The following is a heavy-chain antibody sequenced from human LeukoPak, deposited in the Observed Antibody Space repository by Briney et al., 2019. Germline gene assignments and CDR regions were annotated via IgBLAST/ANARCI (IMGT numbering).Heavy chain of an antibody. CDR1: GFAFRSYA. V-gene: IGHV3-23*01. D-gene: IGHD2-21*02. CDR2: ISGGGGTS. Sequence: GGSLRLSCAASGFAFRSYAMSWIRQSPGKGLEWVSVISGGGGTSFSVDSVKGRFTISRDNSKNTLYLQMNSLRAEDTAVYYCARESAYCGSDCRSLSDHWGQGTLVTVSS. CDR3: ARESAYCGSDCRSLSDH. J-gene: IGHJ4*02.